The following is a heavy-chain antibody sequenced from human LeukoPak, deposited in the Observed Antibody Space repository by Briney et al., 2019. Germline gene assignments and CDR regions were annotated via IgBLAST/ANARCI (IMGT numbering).Heavy chain of an antibody. J-gene: IGHJ4*02. D-gene: IGHD6-13*01. CDR3: AKAVWSPSAAGYYFDY. CDR1: GFTFSNAW. Sequence: GGSLRLSCAASGFTFSNAWMSWVRQAPGKGLEWVSAISGSGGSTYYADSVKGRFTISRDNSKNTLYLQMNSLRAEDTAVYYCAKAVWSPSAAGYYFDYWGQGTLVTVSS. V-gene: IGHV3-23*01. CDR2: ISGSGGST.